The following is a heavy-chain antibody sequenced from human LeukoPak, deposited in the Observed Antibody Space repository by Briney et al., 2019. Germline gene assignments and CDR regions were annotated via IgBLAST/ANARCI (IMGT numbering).Heavy chain of an antibody. D-gene: IGHD3-3*01. V-gene: IGHV4-59*01. CDR2: IYYSGTT. Sequence: SETLSLTCTVSGASMSNYYWSWIRQPPGKGLEWIGYIYYSGTTNYNPSLKSRVTISVDTSKNQFSLKLSSVTAADTAVYYCARGNYDFWSGYYIGGNYFDYWGQGTLVTVSS. J-gene: IGHJ4*02. CDR3: ARGNYDFWSGYYIGGNYFDY. CDR1: GASMSNYY.